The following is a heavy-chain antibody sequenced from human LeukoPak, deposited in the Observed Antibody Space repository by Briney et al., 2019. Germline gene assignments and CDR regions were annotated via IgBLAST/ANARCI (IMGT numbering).Heavy chain of an antibody. CDR1: GYTFTSYY. CDR2: INPNSGGT. Sequence: ASVKVSCKASGYTFTSYYMHWVRQAPGQGREWRGWINPNSGGTDYAQKFQGRVTMTSDTSISTAYMELSRLRSDDTAVYYCAALGYCSSTSCSPTYYFDYWGQGTLVTVSS. J-gene: IGHJ4*02. D-gene: IGHD2-2*01. CDR3: AALGYCSSTSCSPTYYFDY. V-gene: IGHV1-2*02.